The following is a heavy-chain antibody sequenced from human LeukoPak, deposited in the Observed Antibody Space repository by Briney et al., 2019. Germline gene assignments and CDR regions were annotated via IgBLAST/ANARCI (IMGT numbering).Heavy chain of an antibody. CDR3: ARRTYPNDAFDI. D-gene: IGHD1-7*01. CDR1: GFTFKTYS. J-gene: IGHJ3*02. CDR2: ISGSGSDI. V-gene: IGHV3-21*01. Sequence: PGGSLRLSRAPSGFTFKTYSMNWVRQAAGKGLEWVSSISGSGSDIYYPDSMKGRFTISRDYAKNSLYLQMTSLRAEDTAVYYCARRTYPNDAFDIWGQGTMVSVS.